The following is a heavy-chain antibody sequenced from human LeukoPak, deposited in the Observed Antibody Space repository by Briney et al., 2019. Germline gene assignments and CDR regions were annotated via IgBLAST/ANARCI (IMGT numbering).Heavy chain of an antibody. J-gene: IGHJ4*02. Sequence: PSETLSLTCTVSGGSISSYYWSWIRQPPGKGLEWIGYIYYSGSTNYNPSLKSRVTIPVDTSKNQFSLKLSSVTAADTAVYYCARGLWGAMAYFFDYWGQGTLVTVSS. V-gene: IGHV4-59*01. CDR2: IYYSGST. CDR3: ARGLWGAMAYFFDY. CDR1: GGSISSYY. D-gene: IGHD5-18*01.